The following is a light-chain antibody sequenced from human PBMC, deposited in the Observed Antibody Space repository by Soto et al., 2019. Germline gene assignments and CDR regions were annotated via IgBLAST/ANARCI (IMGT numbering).Light chain of an antibody. V-gene: IGKV3-20*01. Sequence: EIVLTQSPGTLSLSPGERATLSCRASQSVSSNYLAWYQQKPGQTPRLLIYGASSRATGIPDRFSGSGSGTDLTLSISRLEPEDFALYYCQQYYTSPSFGQ. CDR2: GAS. CDR1: QSVSSNY. J-gene: IGKJ5*01. CDR3: QQYYTSPS.